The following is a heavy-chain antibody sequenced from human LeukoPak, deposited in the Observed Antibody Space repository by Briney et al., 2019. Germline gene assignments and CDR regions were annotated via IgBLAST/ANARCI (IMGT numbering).Heavy chain of an antibody. D-gene: IGHD4-11*01. J-gene: IGHJ4*02. CDR2: RKQDGSEK. CDR1: GFTFSSYW. V-gene: IGHV3-7*01. Sequence: GGSLRLSCAASGFTFSSYWMSWVRQAPGKGLDGVANRKQDGSEKYYVDSVKGRFTIPRDNAKNSLYLQMNSLRAEDTAVYFCARGTPTTRDFDYWGQGTLVTVSS. CDR3: ARGTPTTRDFDY.